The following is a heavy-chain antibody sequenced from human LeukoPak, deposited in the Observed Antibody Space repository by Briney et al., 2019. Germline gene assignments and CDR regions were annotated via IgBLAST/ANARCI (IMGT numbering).Heavy chain of an antibody. CDR1: GFTFSSYE. CDR3: TRDGDTGMVGGYYYYMDV. J-gene: IGHJ6*03. D-gene: IGHD5-18*01. V-gene: IGHV3-48*03. CDR2: ISSGGTI. Sequence: PGGSLRLSCAASGFTFSSYEMNWVRQAPGKGLEWVSYISSGGTIYYADSVKGRFTISRDNAKNSLYLQMNSLRAEDTAVYYCTRDGDTGMVGGYYYYMDVWGKGTTVTVSS.